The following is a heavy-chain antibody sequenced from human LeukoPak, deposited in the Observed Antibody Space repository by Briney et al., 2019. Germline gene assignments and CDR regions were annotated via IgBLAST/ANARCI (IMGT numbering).Heavy chain of an antibody. D-gene: IGHD3-3*01. CDR2: ISWNSGSI. V-gene: IGHV3-9*01. Sequence: PGRSLRLSCAASGFTFDDYAMHWVRHAPGKGLEWVSGISWNSGSIGYADSVKGRFTISRDNAKNSLYLQMNSLRAEDTALYYCAKDYDFWSGPVPVYGMDVWGQGTTVTVSS. CDR1: GFTFDDYA. CDR3: AKDYDFWSGPVPVYGMDV. J-gene: IGHJ6*02.